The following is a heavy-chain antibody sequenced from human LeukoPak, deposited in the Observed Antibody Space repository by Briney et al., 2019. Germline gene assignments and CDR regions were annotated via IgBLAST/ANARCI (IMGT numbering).Heavy chain of an antibody. CDR1: GFTFSSYS. CDR2: ISSSSSYI. CDR3: ARVDTPYGIAVGVY. V-gene: IGHV3-21*01. D-gene: IGHD6-19*01. Sequence: EPGGSLRLSCAASGFTFSSYSMNWVRQAPGKGLEWVSSISSSSSYIYYADSVKGRFTISRVNAKNSLYLQMNSLRAEDTAVYYCARVDTPYGIAVGVYWGQGTLVTVSS. J-gene: IGHJ4*02.